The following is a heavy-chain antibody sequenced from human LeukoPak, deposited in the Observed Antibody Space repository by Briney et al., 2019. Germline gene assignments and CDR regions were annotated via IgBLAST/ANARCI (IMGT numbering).Heavy chain of an antibody. CDR1: GGSISSYY. CDR2: IYYSGST. D-gene: IGHD3-16*02. V-gene: IGHV4-59*01. CDR3: ARECYDYVWGSYRAFDY. J-gene: IGHJ4*02. Sequence: PSETLSLTCTVSGGSISSYYWSWIRQDPGKGLEWIGYIYYSGSTNYNPSLKSRVTISVDTSKNQFSLKLSSVTAADTAVYYCARECYDYVWGSYRAFDYWGQGTLVTVSS.